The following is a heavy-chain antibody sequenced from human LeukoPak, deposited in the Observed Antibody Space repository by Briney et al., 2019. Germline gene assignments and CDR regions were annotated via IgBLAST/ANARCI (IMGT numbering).Heavy chain of an antibody. V-gene: IGHV4-59*01. Sequence: SETLSLTCTVSGGFISSYYWSWIRQPPGKGLEWIGYIYYSGSTNYNPSLKSRVTISVDTSKNQFSLKLSSVTAADTAVYYCARVAGGSYYYYYYYYYMDVWGKGTTVTVSS. D-gene: IGHD1-26*01. CDR3: ARVAGGSYYYYYYYYYMDV. CDR2: IYYSGST. J-gene: IGHJ6*03. CDR1: GGFISSYY.